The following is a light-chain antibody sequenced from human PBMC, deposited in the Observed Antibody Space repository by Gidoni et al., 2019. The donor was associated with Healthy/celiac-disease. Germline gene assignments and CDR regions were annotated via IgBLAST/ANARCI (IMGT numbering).Light chain of an antibody. J-gene: IGLJ2*01. CDR1: NIGSKS. V-gene: IGLV3-21*02. Sequence: SYVLTQPPSVSVAPGQTARITCGGNNIGSKSVHWYQQKPGQAPVLVVYDDSDRPSGIPGRFSGSNSGNTATLTISRVEAGDEADYYCQVWDSSSDLVVFGGGTKLTAL. CDR3: QVWDSSSDLVV. CDR2: DDS.